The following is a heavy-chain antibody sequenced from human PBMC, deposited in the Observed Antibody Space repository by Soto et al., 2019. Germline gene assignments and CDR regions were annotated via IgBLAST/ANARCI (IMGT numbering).Heavy chain of an antibody. CDR3: ATVTYYYDSSGSEDRFDL. Sequence: ASVKVSCKVSGYTLTELSMHWVRQAPGKGLEWMGGFDPEDGGTIYAQKFQGRVTMTEDTSTDTAYMELSSLRSEDTAVYYCATVTYYYDSSGSEDRFDLWRQGTLVTGSA. CDR2: FDPEDGGT. CDR1: GYTLTELS. J-gene: IGHJ5*02. V-gene: IGHV1-24*01. D-gene: IGHD3-22*01.